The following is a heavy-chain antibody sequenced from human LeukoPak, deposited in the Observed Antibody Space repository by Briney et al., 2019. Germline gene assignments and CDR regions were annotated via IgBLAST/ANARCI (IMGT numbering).Heavy chain of an antibody. CDR3: AKRGVVIRVILVGFHKEAYYFDS. V-gene: IGHV3-23*01. CDR2: ISDTGGRT. CDR1: GITLSNYG. J-gene: IGHJ4*02. D-gene: IGHD3-22*01. Sequence: GGSLRLSCAVSGITLSNYGMTWVRQAPGKGLEWVAGISDTGGRTNYADSVKGRFTISRDNPKNTLYLQMNSLRAEATAVYFCAKRGVVIRVILVGFHKEAYYFDSWGQGALVTVSS.